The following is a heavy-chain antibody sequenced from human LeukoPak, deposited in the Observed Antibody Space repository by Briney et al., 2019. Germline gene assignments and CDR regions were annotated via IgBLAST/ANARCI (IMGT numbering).Heavy chain of an antibody. CDR1: GFTFSSYG. V-gene: IGHV3-33*01. Sequence: GGSLRLSCAASGFTFSSYGMHWVRQAPGKGLEWVAVTWYDGRNNYYAASVKGRFTISRDDSKTTVYLLMNSLRAEDTAVYYCARDHLVGATPHIWGRGAMVSVSS. J-gene: IGHJ3*02. CDR3: ARDHLVGATPHI. D-gene: IGHD1-26*01. CDR2: TWYDGRNN.